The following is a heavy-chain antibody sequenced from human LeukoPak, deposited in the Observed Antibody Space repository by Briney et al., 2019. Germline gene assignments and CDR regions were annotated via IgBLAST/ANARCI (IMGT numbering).Heavy chain of an antibody. V-gene: IGHV3-7*01. D-gene: IGHD6-19*01. CDR2: IKQDGSEK. CDR1: GFTFSSYW. Sequence: GGSLRLSCAASGFTFSSYWMSWVRQAPGKGLEWVANIKQDGSEKYYVDSVKGRFTISRDNAKNSLYLQMNSLSAEDTAVYYCARRGYSSGWYGGVEGLFKTNWFDPWGQGTLVTVSS. CDR3: ARRGYSSGWYGGVEGLFKTNWFDP. J-gene: IGHJ5*02.